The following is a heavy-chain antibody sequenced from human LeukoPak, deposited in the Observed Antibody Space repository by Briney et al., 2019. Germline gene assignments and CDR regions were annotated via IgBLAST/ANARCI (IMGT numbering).Heavy chain of an antibody. CDR3: ARVYSSLSPAAFDI. J-gene: IGHJ3*02. D-gene: IGHD2-15*01. Sequence: ISSSSKYIYYADSVKGRFTISRDNAKNSLYLQMNSLRAEDTAVYYCARVYSSLSPAAFDIWGQGTMVTVSS. V-gene: IGHV3-21*01. CDR2: ISSSSKYI.